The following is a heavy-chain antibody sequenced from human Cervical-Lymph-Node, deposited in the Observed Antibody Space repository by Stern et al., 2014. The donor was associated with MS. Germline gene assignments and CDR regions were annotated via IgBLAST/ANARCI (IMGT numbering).Heavy chain of an antibody. J-gene: IGHJ4*02. CDR3: ARHVQGFDY. V-gene: IGHV5-51*01. Sequence: EVQLVESGAEVKKPGESLKVSCKLSGYSFTIYYIAWVRQMPGKGLEWLGVIYPYDCDPTYSPSFQGQVTISADKSITTAYLQWSSLRASDTAMYYCARHVQGFDYWGQGTLVTVSS. CDR1: GYSFTIYY. CDR2: IYPYDCDP.